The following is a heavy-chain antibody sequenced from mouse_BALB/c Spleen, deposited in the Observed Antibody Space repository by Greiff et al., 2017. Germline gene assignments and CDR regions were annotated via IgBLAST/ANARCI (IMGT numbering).Heavy chain of an antibody. D-gene: IGHD1-1*01. CDR2: IYPGNSDT. J-gene: IGHJ4*01. V-gene: IGHV1-5*01. Sequence: VQLQQSGTVLARPGASVKMSCKASGYTFTSYWMHWVKQRPGQGLEWIGAIYPGNSDTTYNQKFKGKAKLTAVTSTSTAYMELSSLTNEDSAVYYCTRSYYYGSGSYAMDYWGQGTSVTVSS. CDR3: TRSYYYGSGSYAMDY. CDR1: GYTFTSYW.